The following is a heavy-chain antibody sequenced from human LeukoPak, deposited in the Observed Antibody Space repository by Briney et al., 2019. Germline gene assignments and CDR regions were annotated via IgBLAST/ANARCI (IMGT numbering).Heavy chain of an antibody. V-gene: IGHV3-7*01. D-gene: IGHD3-10*01. CDR3: ARLSAYYYGSYFYYYMDV. J-gene: IGHJ6*03. CDR2: LRQDESER. Sequence: GGSLRLSCEGSGFSFSSYWMTWVRQLPGKGPEWVANLRQDESERYFADSVKGRFTISRDNAKKSVYLHMSSLRAEDTALYYCARLSAYYYGSYFYYYMDVWGKGTTVTVSS. CDR1: GFSFSSYW.